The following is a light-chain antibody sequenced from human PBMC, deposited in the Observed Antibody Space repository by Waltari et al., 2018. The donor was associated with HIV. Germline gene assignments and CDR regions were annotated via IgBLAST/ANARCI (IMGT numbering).Light chain of an antibody. CDR2: STN. V-gene: IGLV8-61*01. CDR1: SGSVSTSYY. CDR3: VLYMGSGIGV. Sequence: QTVVTQEPSFSVSPGGTVTLTCGLSSGSVSTSYYPSWYQQTPGQAPRTLIYSTNTRSSGGPDRFSCSILGNKAALTITGAQADDESDYYCVLYMGSGIGVFGGGTKLTVL. J-gene: IGLJ3*02.